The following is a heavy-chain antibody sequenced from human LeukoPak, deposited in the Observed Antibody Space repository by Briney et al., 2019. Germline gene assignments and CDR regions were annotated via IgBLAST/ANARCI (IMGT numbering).Heavy chain of an antibody. CDR1: GFTFSSYW. CDR3: ARVGYSSSWYIGWFHP. D-gene: IGHD6-13*01. Sequence: GGSLRLSCAASGFTFSSYWMSWVRQAPGKGLEWVANIKQDGSEKYYVDSVKGRFTISRDNAKNSLYLQMNSLRAEDTAVYYCARVGYSSSWYIGWFHPWGQGTLVTVSS. V-gene: IGHV3-7*01. J-gene: IGHJ5*02. CDR2: IKQDGSEK.